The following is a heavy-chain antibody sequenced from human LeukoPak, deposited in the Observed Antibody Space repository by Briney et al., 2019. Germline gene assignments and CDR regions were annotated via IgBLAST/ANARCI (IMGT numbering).Heavy chain of an antibody. V-gene: IGHV1-46*01. CDR2: INPSGGST. CDR1: GYTFTSYY. Sequence: GASVKVSCKTSGYTFTSYYMHWVRQAPGQGLEWMGIINPSGGSTSYAQKFQGRVAITRDTSTSTVYMELSSLRSEDTAVYYCARQTRLAANDAFDIWGQGTMVTVAS. J-gene: IGHJ3*02. CDR3: ARQTRLAANDAFDI. D-gene: IGHD2-15*01.